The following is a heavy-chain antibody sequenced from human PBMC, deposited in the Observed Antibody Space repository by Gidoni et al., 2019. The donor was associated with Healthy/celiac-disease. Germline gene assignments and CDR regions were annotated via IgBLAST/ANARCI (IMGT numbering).Heavy chain of an antibody. CDR2: ISSSSSYI. D-gene: IGHD2-15*01. CDR3: ARGPVPDCSGGSCYSDY. J-gene: IGHJ4*02. CDR1: GFTFSSYS. V-gene: IGHV3-21*01. Sequence: EVQLVESGGGLVKPGGSLRLSCAASGFTFSSYSMNWVRQAPGKGLEWVSSISSSSSYIYYAESVKGRFTISRDNAKNSLYLQMNSLRAEDTAVYYCARGPVPDCSGGSCYSDYWGQGTLVTVSS.